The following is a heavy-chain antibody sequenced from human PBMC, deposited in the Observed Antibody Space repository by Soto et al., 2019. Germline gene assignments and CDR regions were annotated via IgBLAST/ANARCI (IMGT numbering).Heavy chain of an antibody. D-gene: IGHD2-15*01. V-gene: IGHV3-30-3*01. Sequence: QVQLVESGGGVVQPGRSLRLSCAASGFTFSSYAMHWVRQAPGKGLEGVAVISYDGSNKYYADSVKGRFTISRDNSKNTLYLQMNSLRAEDTAVYYCASDRRYCSGGICYTGGFDYWGQGTLVTVSS. CDR2: ISYDGSNK. J-gene: IGHJ4*02. CDR1: GFTFSSYA. CDR3: ASDRRYCSGGICYTGGFDY.